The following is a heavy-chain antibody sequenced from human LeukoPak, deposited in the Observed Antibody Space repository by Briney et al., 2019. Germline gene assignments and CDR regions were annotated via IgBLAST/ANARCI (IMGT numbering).Heavy chain of an antibody. J-gene: IGHJ3*02. CDR3: AREPPRRAFDI. CDR2: ISSSGSTI. CDR1: EFTFSNYG. V-gene: IGHV3-48*04. Sequence: GGSLRLSFAASEFTFSNYGMHWVRQAPGKGLEWVSYISSSGSTIYYADSVKGRFTISRDNAKNSLYLQMNSLRAEDTAVYYCAREPPRRAFDIWGQGTMVTVSS.